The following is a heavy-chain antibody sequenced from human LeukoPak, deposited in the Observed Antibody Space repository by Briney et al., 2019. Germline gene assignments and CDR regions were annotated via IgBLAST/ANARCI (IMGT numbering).Heavy chain of an antibody. CDR3: AKAVVVVITTAWFDP. V-gene: IGHV3-23*01. Sequence: GGSLRLSCAASGFTFSSYAMSWVRQAPGKGLEWVSAISGSGGSTYYADSVKGRFTISRDNSKNTLYLQMNSLRAEDTAVYYWAKAVVVVITTAWFDPWGQGTLVTVSS. CDR1: GFTFSSYA. CDR2: ISGSGGST. D-gene: IGHD3-22*01. J-gene: IGHJ5*02.